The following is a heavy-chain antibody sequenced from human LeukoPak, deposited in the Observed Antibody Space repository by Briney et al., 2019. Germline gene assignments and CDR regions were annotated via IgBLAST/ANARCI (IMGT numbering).Heavy chain of an antibody. Sequence: GGSLRLSCAASGFTFSSYAMHWVRQAPGKGLEWVAVISYDGSNKYYADSVKGRFTISRDNSKNTLYLQMNSLRAEDTAVYYCARDEARYCSSTSCYGSFYWGQGTLVTVSS. CDR3: ARDEARYCSSTSCYGSFY. D-gene: IGHD2-2*01. J-gene: IGHJ4*02. CDR1: GFTFSSYA. V-gene: IGHV3-30*04. CDR2: ISYDGSNK.